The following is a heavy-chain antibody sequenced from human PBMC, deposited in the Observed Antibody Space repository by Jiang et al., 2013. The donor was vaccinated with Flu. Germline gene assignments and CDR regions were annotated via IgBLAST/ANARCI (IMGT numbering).Heavy chain of an antibody. J-gene: IGHJ4*02. V-gene: IGHV3-15*01. Sequence: WVGRIKTTSDGGTTDYAXPVKGRFTFSRDDSKNTLYLQMNSLKTEDTGVYYCTTLMERWLVRDNYYFDYWGQGTLVTVSS. CDR3: TTLMERWLVRDNYYFDY. CDR2: IKTTSDGGTT. D-gene: IGHD6-19*01.